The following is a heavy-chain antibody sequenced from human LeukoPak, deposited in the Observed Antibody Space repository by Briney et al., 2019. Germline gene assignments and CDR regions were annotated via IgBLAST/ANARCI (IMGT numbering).Heavy chain of an antibody. CDR3: ARADMVRGVTFDY. J-gene: IGHJ4*02. CDR2: IYYSGST. D-gene: IGHD3-10*01. CDR1: GGSISSSSYY. V-gene: IGHV4-39*01. Sequence: SETLSLTCTVSGGSISSSSYYWGWIRQPPGTGLEWIGSIYYSGSTYYNPSLKSRVTISVDTSKNQFSLKLSSVTAADTAVYYCARADMVRGVTFDYWGQGTLVTVSS.